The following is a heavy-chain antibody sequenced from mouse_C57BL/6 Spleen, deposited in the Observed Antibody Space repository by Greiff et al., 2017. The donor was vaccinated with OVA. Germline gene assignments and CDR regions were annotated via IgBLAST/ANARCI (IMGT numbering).Heavy chain of an antibody. CDR2: INPSSGYT. J-gene: IGHJ2*01. CDR3: ARSETLDY. Sequence: QVQLKESGAELARPGASVKMSCKASGYTFTSYTMHWVKQRPGQGLEWIGYINPSSGYTKYNQKFKDKATLTADKSSSTAYMQLSSLTSEDSAVYYCARSETLDYWGQGTTLTVSS. CDR1: GYTFTSYT. V-gene: IGHV1-4*01.